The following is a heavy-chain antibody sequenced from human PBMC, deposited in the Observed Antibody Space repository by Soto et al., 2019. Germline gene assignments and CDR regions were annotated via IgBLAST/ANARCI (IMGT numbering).Heavy chain of an antibody. CDR3: AHSPQPPQNAFHI. CDR1: GFSLTTSGVG. V-gene: IGHV2-5*01. J-gene: IGHJ3*02. CDR2: IYWHDDK. Sequence: QITLKESGPTLVKPTQTLTLTCSFSGFSLTTSGVGVGWIRQPPGEALEWLALIYWHDDKRYSPSLKSRLTXPXDXXKDQLVLPMTNMDPVDSATYYCAHSPQPPQNAFHIWCQGTMVTVSS.